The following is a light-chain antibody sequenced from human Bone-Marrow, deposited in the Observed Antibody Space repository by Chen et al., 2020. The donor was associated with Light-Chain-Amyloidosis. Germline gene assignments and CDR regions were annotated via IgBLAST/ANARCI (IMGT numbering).Light chain of an antibody. V-gene: IGLV3-21*03. CDR1: NIARKS. Sequence: SYELTQPPSVLVAPGKTATATCGGNNIARKSVHWVQRKPGQAPVLVVFDDHDRPSGIPARFSGHNSGNTATLTISRVEAGDEADYYCQVWDSGSDHVVFGGGTRLTVL. J-gene: IGLJ2*01. CDR2: DDH. CDR3: QVWDSGSDHVV.